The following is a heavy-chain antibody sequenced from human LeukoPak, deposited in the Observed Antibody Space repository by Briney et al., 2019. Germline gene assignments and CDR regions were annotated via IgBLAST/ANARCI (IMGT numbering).Heavy chain of an antibody. Sequence: GGSLRVSCAASGFNFSSYWMHWVRQAPGKGLVWVSRINSDGSSTSYAESVKGRFTISRDTAKNTRYLQMNSLRAENAAVYDCARDGRSGWYPYDYWGQGTLVTVSS. CDR2: INSDGSST. CDR3: ARDGRSGWYPYDY. D-gene: IGHD6-19*01. CDR1: GFNFSSYW. V-gene: IGHV3-74*01. J-gene: IGHJ4*02.